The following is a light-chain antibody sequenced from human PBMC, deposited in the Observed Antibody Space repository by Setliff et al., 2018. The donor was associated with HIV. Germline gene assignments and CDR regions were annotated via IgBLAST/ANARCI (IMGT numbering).Light chain of an antibody. V-gene: IGLV2-23*02. CDR1: SSDVGRYNL. Sequence: QSALAQPASVSGSPGQSITISCTGTSSDVGRYNLVSWYQQHPGKAPKVMIYDVSKRPSGVPDRFSGSKSDNTASLTISGLQAEDEADYYCCSYADNFNYVFGGGTKVTVL. J-gene: IGLJ1*01. CDR3: CSYADNFNYV. CDR2: DVS.